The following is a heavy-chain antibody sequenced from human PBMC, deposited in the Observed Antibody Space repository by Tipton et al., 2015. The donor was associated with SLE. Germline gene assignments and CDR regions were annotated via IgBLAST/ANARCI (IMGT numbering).Heavy chain of an antibody. CDR1: GGSISSHS. CDR2: IYTSGST. CDR3: ARETSSSWFDAFDI. Sequence: TLSLTCTVSGGSISSHSWSWIRQPPGKGLEWIGYIYTSGSTNNNPSLQRRVTISGDTSKNQFSLKLSSVTAADTAVYYCARETSSSWFDAFDIWGQGTMVTVSS. J-gene: IGHJ3*02. D-gene: IGHD6-13*01. V-gene: IGHV4-59*11.